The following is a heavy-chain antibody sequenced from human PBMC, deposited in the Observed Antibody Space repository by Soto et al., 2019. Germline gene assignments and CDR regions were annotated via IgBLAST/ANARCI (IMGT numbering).Heavy chain of an antibody. CDR2: IWYDGSNK. Sequence: PGGSLRLSCAASGFTFSSYGMHWVRQAPGKGLEWVAVIWYDGSNKYYADSVKGRFTISRDNSKNTLYLQMNSLRAEDTAVYYCARDQGWDTASVPFDYWGQGTLVTVSS. CDR1: GFTFSSYG. D-gene: IGHD5-18*01. J-gene: IGHJ4*02. CDR3: ARDQGWDTASVPFDY. V-gene: IGHV3-33*01.